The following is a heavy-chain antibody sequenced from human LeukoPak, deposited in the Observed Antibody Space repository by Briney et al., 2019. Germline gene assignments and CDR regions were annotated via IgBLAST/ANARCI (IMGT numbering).Heavy chain of an antibody. CDR3: ARATAADTAMICFDY. D-gene: IGHD5-18*01. Sequence: PGGSLRLSCAASGFTFSSYSMNWVRQAPGKGLEWVSYISSSGNIIYSADSVKGRFTISRDNAKNSLYLQINSLRAEDTAVYYCARATAADTAMICFDYWGQGTLVTVSS. J-gene: IGHJ4*02. CDR2: ISSSGNII. V-gene: IGHV3-48*04. CDR1: GFTFSSYS.